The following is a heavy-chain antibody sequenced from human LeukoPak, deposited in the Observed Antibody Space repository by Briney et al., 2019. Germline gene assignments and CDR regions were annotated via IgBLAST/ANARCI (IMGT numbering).Heavy chain of an antibody. CDR3: ARVRPHPIIDV. D-gene: IGHD6-6*01. CDR2: IYTGGST. V-gene: IGHV3-53*01. Sequence: GGSLKLSWPASGFAASSNYMTGVRQAPGKGLEWVSVIYTGGSTYYADSVKGRFTISRDNSKNTLYLQMNSLRAEDTAVYYCARVRPHPIIDVWGKGTTVTVSS. J-gene: IGHJ6*03. CDR1: GFAASSNY.